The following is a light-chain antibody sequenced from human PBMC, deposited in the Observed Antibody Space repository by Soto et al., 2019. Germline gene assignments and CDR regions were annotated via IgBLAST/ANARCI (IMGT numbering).Light chain of an antibody. CDR2: EVT. V-gene: IGLV2-14*01. CDR1: SSDFYGYNY. J-gene: IGLJ1*01. CDR3: GSYTSGSTLYV. Sequence: QSVLTQPASVSGSPGQSITISCTGTSSDFYGYNYVSWYQQLPGKAPKLLIYEVTSRPSGVSNRFSGSKSGNTASLTISGLLAEDEADYYCGSYTSGSTLYVFGTGTKVTVL.